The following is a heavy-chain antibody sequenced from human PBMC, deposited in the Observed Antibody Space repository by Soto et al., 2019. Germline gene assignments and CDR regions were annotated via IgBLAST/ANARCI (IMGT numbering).Heavy chain of an antibody. D-gene: IGHD2-2*01. CDR2: INTYNGNT. Sequence: ASVKVSCKASGYTFISYGISWVRQAPAQGLEWMGWINTYNGNTNYAQKLQGRVNMTTDTYTRTAYMDLRSLRSDDTAVYYCARVGHCTSSSCPPYYYYGMDVWGQGTTVTVSS. J-gene: IGHJ6*02. V-gene: IGHV1-18*04. CDR1: GYTFISYG. CDR3: ARVGHCTSSSCPPYYYYGMDV.